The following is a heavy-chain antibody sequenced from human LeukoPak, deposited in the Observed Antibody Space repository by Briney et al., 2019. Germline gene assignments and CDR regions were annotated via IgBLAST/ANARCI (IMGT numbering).Heavy chain of an antibody. D-gene: IGHD6-13*01. CDR1: GFTFSSYG. J-gene: IGHJ4*02. CDR3: AKESSSWSEIDY. CDR2: ISGSGDST. Sequence: GGSLRLSCAASGFTFSSYGMSWVRQAPGKGLEWVSAISGSGDSTFYADSVKGRFTISRDNSKNTLYLQMNSLRAEDTAVYYCAKESSSWSEIDYWGQGTLVTVSS. V-gene: IGHV3-23*01.